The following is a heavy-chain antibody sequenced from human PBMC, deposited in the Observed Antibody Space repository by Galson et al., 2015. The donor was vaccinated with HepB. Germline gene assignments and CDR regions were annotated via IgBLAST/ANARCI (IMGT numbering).Heavy chain of an antibody. CDR1: GFTFDDYA. V-gene: IGHV3-9*01. CDR2: VSWNSGSI. J-gene: IGHJ4*02. CDR3: AKATYYDFWSGSHFDY. Sequence: SLRLSCAASGFTFDDYAMHWVRQAPGKGLEWVSGVSWNSGSIGYADSVKGRFTISRDNAKNSLYLQMNSLRAEDTALYYCAKATYYDFWSGSHFDYWGQGTLVTVSS. D-gene: IGHD3-3*01.